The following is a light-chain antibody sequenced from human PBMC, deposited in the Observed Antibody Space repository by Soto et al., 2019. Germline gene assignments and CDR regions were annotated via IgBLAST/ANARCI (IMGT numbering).Light chain of an antibody. V-gene: IGKV3-20*01. J-gene: IGKJ5*01. CDR1: QSVSSNY. CDR2: GAS. Sequence: EIVLTQSPGTLSLSTGERATLSCRARQSVSSNYLAWYQQKPGQAPRLLIYGASSRATGIPDRFSGSRSGTDVTLTISRLEPEDFAVYYCQHYGSSLPITFGQGTRLEIK. CDR3: QHYGSSLPIT.